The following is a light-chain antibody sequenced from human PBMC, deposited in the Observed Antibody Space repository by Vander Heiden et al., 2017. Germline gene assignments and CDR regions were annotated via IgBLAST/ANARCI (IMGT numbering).Light chain of an antibody. CDR3: QNDNRALRT. J-gene: IGKJ1*01. CDR2: AAS. Sequence: DIQMTQSPSSLSASVGDRVAITCRASQGISGYLAWYQQKPGKLPKLLIYAASTLQSGVPSRFSGSGSGTDFTLTISSLQPEDVATYYCQNDNRALRTFGQGTKVEIK. V-gene: IGKV1-27*01. CDR1: QGISGY.